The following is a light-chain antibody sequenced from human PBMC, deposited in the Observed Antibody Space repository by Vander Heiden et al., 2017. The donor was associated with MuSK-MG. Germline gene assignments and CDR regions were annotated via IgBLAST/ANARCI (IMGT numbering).Light chain of an antibody. J-gene: IGLJ3*02. Sequence: SYVLTQPPSVSVAPGKTASIPCGGANIGTKAVQWYQQKPGQAPILVIFYNSNRPPGIPARFFASNSGNTATLGISGAGAGDEADYYCQVWHRDSDHWVFGGGTKLTVL. CDR1: NIGTKA. CDR2: YNS. V-gene: IGLV3-21*04. CDR3: QVWHRDSDHWV.